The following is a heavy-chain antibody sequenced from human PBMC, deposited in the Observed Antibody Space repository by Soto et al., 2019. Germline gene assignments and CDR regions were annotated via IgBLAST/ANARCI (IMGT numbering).Heavy chain of an antibody. CDR1: GYSFTNYC. V-gene: IGHV5-51*01. CDR2: IYPGDSDT. Sequence: GESLKISCDGSGYSFTNYCIGLVIQMPGKGLEWMGIIYPGDSDTRYSPSFQGQVTISADKSISTAYLQWSSLKASDTAMYYCASKNYYDSSGYSWGQGTLVTVSS. D-gene: IGHD3-22*01. J-gene: IGHJ5*02. CDR3: ASKNYYDSSGYS.